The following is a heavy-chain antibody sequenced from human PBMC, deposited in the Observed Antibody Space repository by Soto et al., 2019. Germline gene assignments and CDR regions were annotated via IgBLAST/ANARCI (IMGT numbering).Heavy chain of an antibody. Sequence: ASVKVSCTVSGYTLTELSMHWVRQAPGKGLEWMGGFDPEDGETIYAQKFQGRVTMTEDTSTDTAYMELSSLRSEDTAVYYCATVSRPAYYYYYGMDVWGQGTTVTVSS. J-gene: IGHJ6*02. CDR1: GYTLTELS. V-gene: IGHV1-24*01. CDR2: FDPEDGET. CDR3: ATVSRPAYYYYYGMDV.